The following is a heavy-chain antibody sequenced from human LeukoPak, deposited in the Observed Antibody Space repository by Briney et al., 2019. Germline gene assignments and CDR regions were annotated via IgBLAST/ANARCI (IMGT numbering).Heavy chain of an antibody. CDR1: GFTFSSYG. CDR2: IWYDGSNK. D-gene: IGHD5-18*01. CDR3: ARDARGYSYGIDAHDY. Sequence: GRSLRLSCAASGFTFSSYGMHWVRQAPGKGLEWVAVIWYDGSNKYYADSVKGRFTISRGNSKNTLYLQMNSLRAEDTAVYYCARDARGYSYGIDAHDYWGQGTLVTVSS. J-gene: IGHJ4*02. V-gene: IGHV3-33*01.